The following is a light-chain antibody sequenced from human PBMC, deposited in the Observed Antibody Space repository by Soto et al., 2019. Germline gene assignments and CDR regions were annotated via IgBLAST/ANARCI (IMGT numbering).Light chain of an antibody. CDR2: EVI. J-gene: IGLJ3*02. V-gene: IGLV2-8*01. Sequence: QSALTQPPSASGSPGQSVTISCTGSSSDVGGYEYVSWYQQHPGKAPKLIIYEVIKRPSGVPDRFSGSKSGNTASLTVSGLQAEDEADYYCQSYDRSLSGTVLGGGTKLTVL. CDR3: QSYDRSLSGTV. CDR1: SSDVGGYEY.